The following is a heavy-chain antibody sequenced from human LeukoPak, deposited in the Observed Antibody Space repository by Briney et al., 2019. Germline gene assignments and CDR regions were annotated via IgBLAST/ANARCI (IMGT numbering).Heavy chain of an antibody. Sequence: GGSLRLSCTASGFTFGDYAMSWIRQAPGKGLEWVGFIRRKAYGETADYAASAKGRFTISRDDSKAIAYLQMNSLKTEDTAVYHCTRDRGAYNLYDYWGQGTLVTVSS. CDR1: GFTFGDYA. D-gene: IGHD1-1*01. CDR3: TRDRGAYNLYDY. CDR2: IRRKAYGETA. J-gene: IGHJ4*02. V-gene: IGHV3-49*03.